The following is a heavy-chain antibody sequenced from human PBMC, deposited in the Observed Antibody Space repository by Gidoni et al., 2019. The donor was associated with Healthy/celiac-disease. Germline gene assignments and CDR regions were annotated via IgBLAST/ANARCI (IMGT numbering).Heavy chain of an antibody. Sequence: EVQLVESGGGLVKPGGSLSLSCAASGFTFSSYSMNWVRQAPGKGLEWVSSSSSSSSYIYYADSVKGRFTISRDNAKNSLYLQMNSLRAEDTAVYYCARDCSSTSCTQWGQGTLVTVSS. J-gene: IGHJ4*02. CDR2: SSSSSSYI. D-gene: IGHD2-2*01. V-gene: IGHV3-21*01. CDR1: GFTFSSYS. CDR3: ARDCSSTSCTQ.